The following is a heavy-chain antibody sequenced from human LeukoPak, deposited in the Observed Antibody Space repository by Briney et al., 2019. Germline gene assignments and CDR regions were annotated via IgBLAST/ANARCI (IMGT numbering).Heavy chain of an antibody. J-gene: IGHJ6*03. CDR2: IIPIFGTA. D-gene: IGHD2-2*03. CDR3: TRGLDIVVVPAQGYYYMDV. V-gene: IGHV1-69*13. CDR1: GGTFNSYS. Sequence: SVKVSCKAPGGTFNSYSISWVRQAPGQGLEWMGGIIPIFGTANYAQKFQGRVTITADESTSTAYMELSRLRSEDTAIDYYTRGLDIVVVPAQGYYYMDVWGKGTTVTVSS.